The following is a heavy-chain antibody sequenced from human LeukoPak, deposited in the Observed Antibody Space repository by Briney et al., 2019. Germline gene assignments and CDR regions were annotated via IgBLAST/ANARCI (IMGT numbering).Heavy chain of an antibody. J-gene: IGHJ5*02. V-gene: IGHV4-34*01. CDR1: GGSFSGYY. CDR3: ARVSSEMVRGVIWFDP. D-gene: IGHD3-10*01. CDR2: INHSGST. Sequence: SETLSLTCAVYGGSFSGYYWSWIRQPPGKGLEWIGEINHSGSTNYNPSLKSRVTILVDTSKNQFSLKLSSVTAADTAVYYCARVSSEMVRGVIWFDPWGQGTLVTVSS.